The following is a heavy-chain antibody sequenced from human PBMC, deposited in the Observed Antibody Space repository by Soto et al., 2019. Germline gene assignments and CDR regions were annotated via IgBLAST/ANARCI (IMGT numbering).Heavy chain of an antibody. Sequence: SETLSLTCTVSGGSISSSNYYWGWIRQPPGKGLEWIGSIYYSGSTYYNPSLKSRVTISVDTSKNQFSLQLSSVTATDTGVYYCARLHRIAVAGLDYWGQGVLVTVSS. CDR3: ARLHRIAVAGLDY. CDR1: GGSISSSNYY. D-gene: IGHD6-19*01. J-gene: IGHJ4*02. CDR2: IYYSGST. V-gene: IGHV4-39*01.